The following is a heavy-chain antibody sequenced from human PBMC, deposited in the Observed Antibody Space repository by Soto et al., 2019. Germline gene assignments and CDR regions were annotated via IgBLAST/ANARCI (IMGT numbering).Heavy chain of an antibody. CDR3: ARQGSSKHYFYAADV. CDR2: ILPDDSDT. CDR1: GYSFTSYW. J-gene: IGHJ6*02. Sequence: LGESLKISCKASGYSFTSYWIGWVRQTPGKGLEWMGIILPDDSDTKYSPSFQGRVTISADRSMTTAYIHLRRLEASDSATYFCARQGSSKHYFYAADVWGQGNTVTVSS. V-gene: IGHV5-51*01.